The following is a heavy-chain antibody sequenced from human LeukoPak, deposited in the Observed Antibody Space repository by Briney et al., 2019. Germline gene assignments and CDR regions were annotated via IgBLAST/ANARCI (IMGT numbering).Heavy chain of an antibody. CDR3: ARDEGEMATVTYYFDY. CDR2: INPSGGST. D-gene: IGHD5-24*01. CDR1: GYTFTSYY. Sequence: GASVKVSCKASGYTFTSYYMHWVRHAPGQGLEWMGIINPSGGSTSYAQKFQGRVTMTRDTSTSTVYMELSSLRSEDTAVYYCARDEGEMATVTYYFDYWGRGTLVTVSS. J-gene: IGHJ4*02. V-gene: IGHV1-46*01.